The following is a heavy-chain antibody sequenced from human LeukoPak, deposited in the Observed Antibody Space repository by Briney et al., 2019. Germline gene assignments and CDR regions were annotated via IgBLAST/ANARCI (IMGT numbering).Heavy chain of an antibody. V-gene: IGHV1-69*02. Sequence: ASVKVSCKASGGTFSSYTISWVRQAPGQGLEWMGRIIPILGIAIYAQKFQGRVTITADKSTSTAYMELSSLRSEDTAVYYCARGPPLDGYSYGENWFDPWGQGTLVTVSS. D-gene: IGHD5-18*01. CDR2: IIPILGIA. J-gene: IGHJ5*02. CDR3: ARGPPLDGYSYGENWFDP. CDR1: GGTFSSYT.